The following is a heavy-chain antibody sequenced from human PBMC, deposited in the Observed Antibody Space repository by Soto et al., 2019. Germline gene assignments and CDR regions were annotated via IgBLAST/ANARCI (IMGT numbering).Heavy chain of an antibody. CDR3: ARRGGYTGYGMDV. V-gene: IGHV5-51*01. Sequence: WGSFENSRKGSGYNFTNYWIGWVGQMPGKGLDWMWMIYRGDSDTRSSPSFQGQVTISADKSISTAYLQWSSLKASDTAMYYCARRGGYTGYGMDVWGQGTTVTVSS. CDR2: IYRGDSDT. CDR1: GYNFTNYW. D-gene: IGHD5-12*01. J-gene: IGHJ6*02.